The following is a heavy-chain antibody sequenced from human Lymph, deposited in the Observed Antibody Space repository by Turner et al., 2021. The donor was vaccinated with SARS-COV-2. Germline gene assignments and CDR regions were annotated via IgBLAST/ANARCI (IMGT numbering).Heavy chain of an antibody. CDR1: GIIVSRNY. CDR3: ARDLGTYGMDV. Sequence: EVQLEETGGGLIQPGGSLSLSCAASGIIVSRNYMNWVRQAQGKGLEWVSVIYSGGTTYYADSVKGRFTISRDNSKNTLYLQMNSLRVEDTAVYYCARDLGTYGMDVWGQGTTVTVSS. CDR2: IYSGGTT. D-gene: IGHD6-13*01. J-gene: IGHJ6*02. V-gene: IGHV3-53*02.